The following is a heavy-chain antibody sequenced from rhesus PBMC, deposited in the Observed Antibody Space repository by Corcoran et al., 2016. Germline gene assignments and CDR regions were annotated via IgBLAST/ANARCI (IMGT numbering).Heavy chain of an antibody. D-gene: IGHD4-23*01. CDR3: AKGGKGYSNYGYLDY. CDR1: GFTFSRYG. J-gene: IGHJ4*01. Sequence: EVQLVETGGGLVQPGGSLKLSCAASGFTFSRYGMSWVRQAPGKGLEWVSAINSGGGSTYHADSVKGRFTISRDNSKNTLSLQMNSLRAEDTAVYYCAKGGKGYSNYGYLDYWGQGVLVTVSS. V-gene: IGHV3S5*01. CDR2: INSGGGST.